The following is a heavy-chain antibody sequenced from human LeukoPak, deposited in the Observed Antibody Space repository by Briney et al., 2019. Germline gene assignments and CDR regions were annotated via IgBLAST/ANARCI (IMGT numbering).Heavy chain of an antibody. CDR2: FSGSCGTT. J-gene: IGHJ4*02. CDR1: GFTFSSYA. V-gene: IGHV3-23*01. D-gene: IGHD4-17*01. Sequence: GASLRLSCAASGFTFSSYAMSGVPQPPGKGLEWVSTFSGSCGTTYYAPSGKGRLTPSKNTSKTTLYRQSNSLTADNTAVYYCARLGYGDYGGFDYWGQGTLDTVSS. CDR3: ARLGYGDYGGFDY.